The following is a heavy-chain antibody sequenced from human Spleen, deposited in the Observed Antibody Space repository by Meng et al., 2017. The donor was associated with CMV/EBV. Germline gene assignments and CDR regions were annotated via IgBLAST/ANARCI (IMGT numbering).Heavy chain of an antibody. CDR2: ISGSGGST. D-gene: IGHD2-2*01. J-gene: IGHJ5*02. Sequence: TFSSYAMSWARQAPGKGLEWVSAISGSGGSTYYADSVKGRFTISRDNSKNTLYLQMNSLRAEDTAVYYCAKDRDIVVVPAAPNWFDPWGQGTLVTVSS. CDR3: AKDRDIVVVPAAPNWFDP. V-gene: IGHV3-23*01. CDR1: TFSSYA.